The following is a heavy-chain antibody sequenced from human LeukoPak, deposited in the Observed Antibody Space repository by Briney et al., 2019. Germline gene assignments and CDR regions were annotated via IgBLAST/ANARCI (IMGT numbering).Heavy chain of an antibody. V-gene: IGHV4-30-4*01. CDR1: GGSISSVDYY. J-gene: IGHJ5*02. CDR3: ARDLSTAWYGNWFDP. Sequence: SETLSLTCTVSGGSISSVDYYWSWIRQPPGKGLEWIWYIYYSGSTYYNPSLKSRVTISVDTSKNQFSLELSSVTAADTAVYYCARDLSTAWYGNWFDPWGQGTLVTVSS. CDR2: IYYSGST. D-gene: IGHD6-19*01.